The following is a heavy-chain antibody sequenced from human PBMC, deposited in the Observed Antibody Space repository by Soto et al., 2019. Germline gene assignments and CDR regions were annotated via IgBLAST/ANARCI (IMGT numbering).Heavy chain of an antibody. J-gene: IGHJ3*02. V-gene: IGHV1-69*13. Sequence: SVKVSCKASGGTFSSYAISWVRQAPGQGLEWMGGIIPIFGTANYAQKFQGRVTITADESTSTAYMELSSLRSEDTAAYYCARAVNDYYDSSGYSPFDAFDIWGQGTMVTVSS. CDR2: IIPIFGTA. D-gene: IGHD3-22*01. CDR1: GGTFSSYA. CDR3: ARAVNDYYDSSGYSPFDAFDI.